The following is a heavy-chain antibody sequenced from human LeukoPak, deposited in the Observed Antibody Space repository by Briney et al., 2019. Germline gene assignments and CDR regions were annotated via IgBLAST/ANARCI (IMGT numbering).Heavy chain of an antibody. CDR2: ISYSGTT. J-gene: IGHJ5*02. CDR1: GASISDYY. V-gene: IGHV4-59*01. D-gene: IGHD6-13*01. Sequence: SETLSLTCTVSGASISDYYCSWIRQPPGKGLEWTGYISYSGTTTYNPSLKSRVAMSLDASKNQFSLKVTSVTAADTAVYYCVRGFSTSWFWFDPWGQGTLVTVSS. CDR3: VRGFSTSWFWFDP.